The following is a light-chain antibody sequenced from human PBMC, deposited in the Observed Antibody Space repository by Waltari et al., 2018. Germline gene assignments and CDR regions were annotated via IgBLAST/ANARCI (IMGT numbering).Light chain of an antibody. CDR3: SSYAGSNYVA. J-gene: IGLJ2*01. V-gene: IGLV2-8*01. CDR1: SSDIGGYNY. Sequence: QSALTQPPSASGSPGQSVTITCTGTSSDIGGYNYVSWYHQRPGKAPKLLIYEVTKRPSGVPDRFSGSKSANTASLTVAGLQAEDEADYYCSSYAGSNYVAFGGGTKLTVL. CDR2: EVT.